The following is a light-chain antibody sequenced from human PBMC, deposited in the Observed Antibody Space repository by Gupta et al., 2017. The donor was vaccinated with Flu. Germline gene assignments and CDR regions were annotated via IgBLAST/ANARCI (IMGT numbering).Light chain of an antibody. CDR2: EVN. J-gene: IGLJ1*01. CDR3: SSYTTSYTFV. V-gene: IGLV2-18*02. CDR1: DSDVGTYNR. Sequence: QSALTQPPSVSGSPGQSVTISCTGTDSDVGTYNRVSWYRQTPGTATKLIIYEVNNRPSGVPDRFSGSKSGNTASLTISGLQGEDEAYYYCSSYTTSYTFVFGTGTKVAVL.